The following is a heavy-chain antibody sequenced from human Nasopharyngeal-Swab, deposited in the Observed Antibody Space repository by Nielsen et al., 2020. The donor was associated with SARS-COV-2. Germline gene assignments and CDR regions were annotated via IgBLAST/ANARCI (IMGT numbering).Heavy chain of an antibody. CDR2: ISWNSDSI. V-gene: IGHV3-9*01. D-gene: IGHD3-10*01. CDR3: AKDIGPDYYGSGSYLDY. Sequence: VRQAPGKGLEWVSGISWNSDSIGYADSVKGRFTISRDNAKNSLYLQMNSLRAEDTALYYCAKDIGPDYYGSGSYLDYWGQGTLVTVSS. J-gene: IGHJ4*02.